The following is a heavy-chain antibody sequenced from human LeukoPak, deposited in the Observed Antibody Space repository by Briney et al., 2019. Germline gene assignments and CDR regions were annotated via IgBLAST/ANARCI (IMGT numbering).Heavy chain of an antibody. J-gene: IGHJ4*02. D-gene: IGHD3-10*01. CDR2: IWYEGSNK. V-gene: IGHV3-33*06. CDR1: GFTLSSNY. CDR3: AKDRQVRGVIMPLGY. Sequence: PGGSLRLSCAASGFTLSSNYMSWVRQAPGKGLEWVAVIWYEGSNKYYADSVKGRLTISRDNSKNTLYLQMNSLRAEDTAVYYCAKDRQVRGVIMPLGYWGQGTLVTVSS.